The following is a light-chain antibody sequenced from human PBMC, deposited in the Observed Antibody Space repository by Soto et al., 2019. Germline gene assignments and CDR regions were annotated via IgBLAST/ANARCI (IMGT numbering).Light chain of an antibody. J-gene: IGKJ4*01. V-gene: IGKV1D-13*01. CDR3: QQFKNYPLT. CDR1: QSVNSA. CDR2: DAS. Sequence: AVQLTQSPSSLSASVGDRVTLTCRASQSVNSALAWYQQKSGKAPKLLIYDASTLESGVSSRFSGSGSGTDFTLTISSVQPDDFATYYCQQFKNYPLTFGGGTTVEIK.